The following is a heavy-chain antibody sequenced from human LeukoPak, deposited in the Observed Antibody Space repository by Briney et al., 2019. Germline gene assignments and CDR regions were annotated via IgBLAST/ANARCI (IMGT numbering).Heavy chain of an antibody. D-gene: IGHD3-3*01. CDR3: ARDYDFWSGLDC. V-gene: IGHV3-21*01. CDR2: ISSSSSYI. Sequence: GGSLSLSCAVSGFTFSSYSMSWVRKAPGEGLEWVSSISSSSSYIYYADSVRGRFTISRDNAKNSLYLQMNSLRAEDTAVYYCARDYDFWSGLDCWGQGTLVTVSS. J-gene: IGHJ4*02. CDR1: GFTFSSYS.